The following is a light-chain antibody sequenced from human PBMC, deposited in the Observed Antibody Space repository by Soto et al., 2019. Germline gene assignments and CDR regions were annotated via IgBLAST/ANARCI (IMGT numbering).Light chain of an antibody. Sequence: EIVLTHSPGTLSLSPGDRATLSCRASHSVSSDYLAWYQQKPGKAPRLHIYGASRGAAGIPDRFSGSGSGTDFTLTISRLEPEDFAVYFCQQYGRSPMFTFGQGTKLEVK. V-gene: IGKV3-20*01. CDR3: QQYGRSPMFT. J-gene: IGKJ2*01. CDR1: HSVSSDY. CDR2: GAS.